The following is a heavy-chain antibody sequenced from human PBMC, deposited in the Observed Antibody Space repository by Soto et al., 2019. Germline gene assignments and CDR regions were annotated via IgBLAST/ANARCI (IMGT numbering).Heavy chain of an antibody. CDR2: IIPIFGTA. D-gene: IGHD2-15*01. J-gene: IGHJ6*02. Sequence: QVQLVQSGAEVKKPGSSVKVSCKASGGTFSSYAISWVRQAPGQGLEWMGGIIPIFGTANYAQKFQGRVTITADKSTSTAYMELSSLRSEDTAMYYCARDRYCSGGSCKNYYYGMDVWGQGTTVTVSS. V-gene: IGHV1-69*06. CDR1: GGTFSSYA. CDR3: ARDRYCSGGSCKNYYYGMDV.